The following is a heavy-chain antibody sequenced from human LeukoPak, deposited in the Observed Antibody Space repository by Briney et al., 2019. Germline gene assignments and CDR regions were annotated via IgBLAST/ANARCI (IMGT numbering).Heavy chain of an antibody. CDR3: ARQNRGIVGAFGDAFDI. J-gene: IGHJ3*02. CDR1: GFTFSSYW. D-gene: IGHD1-26*01. CDR2: INSDGSST. Sequence: PGGSLRLSCAASGFTFSSYWMHWVRQAPGKGLVWVSRINSDGSSTSYADSVKGRFTISRDNAKNTLYLQMNSLRAEDTAVYYCARQNRGIVGAFGDAFDIWGQGTMVTVSS. V-gene: IGHV3-74*01.